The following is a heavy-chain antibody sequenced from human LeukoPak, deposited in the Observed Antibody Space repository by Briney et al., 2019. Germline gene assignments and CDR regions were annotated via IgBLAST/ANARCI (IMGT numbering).Heavy chain of an antibody. CDR1: RFTFTNYW. V-gene: IGHV3-7*01. CDR2: INKDGGET. J-gene: IGHJ4*02. D-gene: IGHD5-24*01. CDR3: ARDMGWQQFDQ. Sequence: GGSLRLSCVASRFTFTNYWMTWVRQAPGKGLERVANINKDGGETYYMESVKGRFTISRDNARNSLYLQMNSLTVEDTAVHYCARDMGWQQFDQWGQGTLVTVSS.